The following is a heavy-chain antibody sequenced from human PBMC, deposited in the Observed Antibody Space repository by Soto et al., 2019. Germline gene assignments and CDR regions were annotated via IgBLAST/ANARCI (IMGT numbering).Heavy chain of an antibody. Sequence: SGGSLRLSCSASGFTFSSYAMHWVRQAPGKGLEYVSAISSNGGSTYYADSVKGRFTISRDNSKNTLYLQMSSLRAEDTAVYYCVKGRKYYYDSSGYYRFDYWGQGTLVTVSS. D-gene: IGHD3-22*01. V-gene: IGHV3-64D*06. CDR1: GFTFSSYA. CDR2: ISSNGGST. CDR3: VKGRKYYYDSSGYYRFDY. J-gene: IGHJ4*02.